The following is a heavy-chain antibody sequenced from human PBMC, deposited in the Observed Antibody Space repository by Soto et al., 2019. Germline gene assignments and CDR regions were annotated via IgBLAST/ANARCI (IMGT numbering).Heavy chain of an antibody. D-gene: IGHD2-8*02. J-gene: IGHJ4*02. CDR2: ISHDGART. Sequence: QVQLVESGGGIVQPGESLRLSCEASGFTFISYSIHWVRQAPGKGLEWVATISHDGARTSYADSVNGRFTISRDNSKTTVYLEMNSLSVEDTAMYHCARDKDWGWHDYWGQGTLVTVSS. CDR1: GFTFISYS. CDR3: ARDKDWGWHDY. V-gene: IGHV3-30-3*01.